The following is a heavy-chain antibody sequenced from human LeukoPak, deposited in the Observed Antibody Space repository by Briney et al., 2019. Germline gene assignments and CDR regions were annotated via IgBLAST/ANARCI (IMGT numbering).Heavy chain of an antibody. Sequence: GGSLRLSCAASGFTLRSYDMSWVRQAPGKGLEGVAATSGSGVNSYYADSVRGRFTIYRDNTQNTLYLQMDSLRAEDPALSYCAKEYSGYDFAYWGQPTLLTVSS. CDR1: GFTLRSYD. J-gene: IGHJ4*02. V-gene: IGHV3-23*01. CDR2: TSGSGVNS. D-gene: IGHD5-12*01. CDR3: AKEYSGYDFAY.